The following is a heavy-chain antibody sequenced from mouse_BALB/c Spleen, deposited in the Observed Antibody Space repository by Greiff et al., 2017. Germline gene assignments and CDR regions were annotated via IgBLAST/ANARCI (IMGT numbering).Heavy chain of an antibody. V-gene: IGHV5-2*01. CDR1: EYEFPSHD. J-gene: IGHJ1*01. CDR3: ARTSLLRLRWYFDV. Sequence: EVQGVESGGGLVQPGESLKLSCEFNEYEFPSHDMSWVRKTPEKRLELVAAINSDGGSTYYPDTMERRFIISRDNTKKTLYLQMSSLRSEDTAMYYCARTSLLRLRWYFDVWGAGTTVTVSS. CDR2: INSDGGST. D-gene: IGHD1-2*01.